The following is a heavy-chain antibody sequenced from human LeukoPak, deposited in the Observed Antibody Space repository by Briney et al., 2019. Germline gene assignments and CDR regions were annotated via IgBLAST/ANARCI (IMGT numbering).Heavy chain of an antibody. CDR1: GFIFSSYA. CDR2: ISNTGSNI. CDR3: ARDPRRIIMGGI. D-gene: IGHD3-10*01. J-gene: IGHJ3*02. Sequence: GGSLRLACAASGFIFSSYAMNWVRQAPGKGLEWVSYISNTGSNIHYADSMKGRFTISRDTAKNSLYLQMNSLKAEDTAVYYCARDPRRIIMGGIWGQGTMVTVSS. V-gene: IGHV3-48*03.